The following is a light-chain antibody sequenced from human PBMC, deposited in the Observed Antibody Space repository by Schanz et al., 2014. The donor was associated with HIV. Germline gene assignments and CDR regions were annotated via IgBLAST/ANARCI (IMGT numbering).Light chain of an antibody. CDR2: EGS. CDR1: SSDVGGHKY. Sequence: QSALTQPASVSGSPGQSITIFCTGTSSDVGGHKYVSWYQQHPGKAPKLMIYEGSKRPSGVSNRFSGSKSGNTASLTISGLQAEDEADYYCCSYTTTSTYVFGAGTKLTVL. V-gene: IGLV2-14*01. J-gene: IGLJ1*01. CDR3: CSYTTTSTYV.